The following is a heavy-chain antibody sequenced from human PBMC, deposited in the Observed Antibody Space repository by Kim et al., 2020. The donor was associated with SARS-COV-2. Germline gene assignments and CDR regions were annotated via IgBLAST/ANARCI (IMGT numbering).Heavy chain of an antibody. CDR3: ARDSWFDP. V-gene: IGHV1-18*01. CDR2: NGNT. J-gene: IGHJ5*02. Sequence: NGNTNYAQELQGRVTMTTDTSTSTAYMELRSLRSDDTAVYDCARDSWFDPWGQGTLVTVSS.